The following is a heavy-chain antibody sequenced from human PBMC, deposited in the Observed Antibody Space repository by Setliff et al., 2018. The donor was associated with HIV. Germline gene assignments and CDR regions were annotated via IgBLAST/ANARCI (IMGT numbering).Heavy chain of an antibody. J-gene: IGHJ5*02. CDR2: MHPGSGNT. CDR1: GYTFTDYF. Sequence: VASVKVSCKSSGYTFTDYFMHWVRQAPGQGLEWMGWMHPGSGNTGFAAKFQGRVTMTRDTSTQTAYMELTSLTFHDTAVYYCARGFYSWNLWGQGTLVTVSS. D-gene: IGHD1-20*01. V-gene: IGHV1-8*02. CDR3: ARGFYSWNL.